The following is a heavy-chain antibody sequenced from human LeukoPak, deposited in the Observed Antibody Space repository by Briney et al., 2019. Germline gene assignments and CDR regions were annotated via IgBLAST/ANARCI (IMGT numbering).Heavy chain of an antibody. V-gene: IGHV4-59*01. CDR1: GGSISDYH. D-gene: IGHD1-1*01. J-gene: IGHJ5*02. Sequence: SETXSXTXTXXGGSISDYHWTWIRQPPGKGLEYIGYIYNRGTTFYNPSLQSRVTMSADTSKKQFSLKLTSVTAADTAVYYCARGAGGYRFDPWGQGTLVTVSS. CDR3: ARGAGGYRFDP. CDR2: IYNRGTT.